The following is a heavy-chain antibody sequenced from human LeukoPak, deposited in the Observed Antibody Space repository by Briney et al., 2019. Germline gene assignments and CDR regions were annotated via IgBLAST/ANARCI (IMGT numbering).Heavy chain of an antibody. D-gene: IGHD5-18*01. Sequence: GGSLRLSCAASGLTFSSSGMGWVRQAPGKGLECVSPITGSGGSTSYTDSVKGRFTIPRDNSKNTLYLQMNSLRAEDTAVYYCARGRNTGRQFYFDYWGQGTLVTVAS. V-gene: IGHV3-23*01. CDR2: ITGSGGST. CDR3: ARGRNTGRQFYFDY. J-gene: IGHJ4*02. CDR1: GLTFSSSG.